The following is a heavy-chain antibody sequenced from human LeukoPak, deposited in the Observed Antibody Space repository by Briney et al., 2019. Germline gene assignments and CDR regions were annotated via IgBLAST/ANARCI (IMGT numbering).Heavy chain of an antibody. CDR2: IDDAGSGT. J-gene: IGHJ4*02. CDR1: GFTVTSNW. CDR3: ATVFDL. Sequence: GGSLRLSCAASGFTVTSNWIHWVRQAPGKGLVWVSRIDDAGSGTSYADSVKGRFPISRDTAKNTVYLQMNSLRVDDTAVYYCATVFDLWGQGTLVTVSS. V-gene: IGHV3-74*01.